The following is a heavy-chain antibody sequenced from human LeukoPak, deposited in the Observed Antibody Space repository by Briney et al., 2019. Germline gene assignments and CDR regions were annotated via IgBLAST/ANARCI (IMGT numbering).Heavy chain of an antibody. V-gene: IGHV1-2*02. CDR1: GYTFTGYY. CDR3: AREGRNGYNEGYFDY. D-gene: IGHD5-24*01. J-gene: IGHJ4*02. CDR2: INPNSGGT. Sequence: ASVRVSCKASGYTFTGYYMHWVRQAPGQGLDWMGWINPNSGGTKYAQNFQGRVTLTTDTSINTAYMELSSLRSDDTAVYYCAREGRNGYNEGYFDYWGQGTLVTVSS.